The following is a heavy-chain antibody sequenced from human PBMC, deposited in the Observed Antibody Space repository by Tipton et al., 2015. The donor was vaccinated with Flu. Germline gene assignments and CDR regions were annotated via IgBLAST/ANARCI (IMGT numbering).Heavy chain of an antibody. V-gene: IGHV3-23*01. Sequence: LRLSCAVSGFTFSSYAMNWVRQAPGKGLEWVSAISDSGGDTYYADSVKGRFTISRDNSRNTLYLQTNSLRAEDTAVYYCAKKAALISPSNYFDSWGQGTLVTVSS. CDR1: GFTFSSYA. J-gene: IGHJ4*02. CDR2: ISDSGGDT. CDR3: AKKAALISPSNYFDS. D-gene: IGHD2-15*01.